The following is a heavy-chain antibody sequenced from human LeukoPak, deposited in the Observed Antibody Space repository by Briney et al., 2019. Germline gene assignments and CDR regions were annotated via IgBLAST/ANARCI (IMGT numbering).Heavy chain of an antibody. D-gene: IGHD2-2*01. CDR2: INHSGST. CDR1: DGSFSGYY. J-gene: IGHJ6*03. V-gene: IGHV4-34*01. CDR3: ARLSRIVVVPAAMRSVDYYYMDV. Sequence: SETLSLTCAVYDGSFSGYYWSWIRQPPGKGLEWIGEINHSGSTNYNPSLKSRVTISVDTSKNQFSLKLSSVTAADTAVYYCARLSRIVVVPAAMRSVDYYYMDVWGKGTTVTVSS.